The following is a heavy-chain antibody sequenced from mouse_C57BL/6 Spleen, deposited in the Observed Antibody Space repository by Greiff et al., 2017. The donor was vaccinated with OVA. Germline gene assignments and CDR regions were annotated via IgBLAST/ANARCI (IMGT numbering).Heavy chain of an antibody. Sequence: DVKLQESGPGLVKPSQSLSLTCSVTGYSITSGYYWNWIRQFPGNKLEWMGYISYDGSNNYNPSLKNRISITRDTSKNQFFLKLNSVTTEDTATYYCAGYDSWFAYWGQGTLVTVSA. V-gene: IGHV3-6*01. CDR3: AGYDSWFAY. CDR2: ISYDGSN. CDR1: GYSITSGYY. J-gene: IGHJ3*01. D-gene: IGHD2-4*01.